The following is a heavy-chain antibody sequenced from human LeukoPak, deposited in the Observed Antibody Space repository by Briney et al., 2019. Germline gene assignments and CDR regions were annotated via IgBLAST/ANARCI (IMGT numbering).Heavy chain of an antibody. V-gene: IGHV1-18*01. Sequence: GASVKVSCKASGYTFTSYGISWVRQAPGQGLEWMGCISAYNGNTNYAQKLQGRVTMTTDTSTSTAYMELRSLRSDDTAVYYCARARGRSYGGNSPGGGNWFDPWGQGTLVTVSS. D-gene: IGHD4-23*01. CDR3: ARARGRSYGGNSPGGGNWFDP. J-gene: IGHJ5*02. CDR1: GYTFTSYG. CDR2: ISAYNGNT.